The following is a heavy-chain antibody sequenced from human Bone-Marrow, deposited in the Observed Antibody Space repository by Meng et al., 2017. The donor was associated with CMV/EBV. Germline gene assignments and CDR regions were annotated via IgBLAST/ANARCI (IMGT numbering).Heavy chain of an antibody. CDR3: ARVGVLEASRRGYCSSTSCRRGGMDV. Sequence: SETLSLTCTVSGGSISSYYWSWIRQPPGKGLEWIGYIYYSGSTNYNPSLKSRVTISVDTSKNQFSLKLSSVTAADTAVYYCARVGVLEASRRGYCSSTSCRRGGMDVWGQGTTVTVSS. CDR2: IYYSGST. CDR1: GGSISSYY. V-gene: IGHV4-59*12. J-gene: IGHJ6*02. D-gene: IGHD2-2*01.